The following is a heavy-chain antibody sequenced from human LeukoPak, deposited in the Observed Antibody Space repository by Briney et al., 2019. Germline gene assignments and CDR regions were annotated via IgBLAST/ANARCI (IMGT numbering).Heavy chain of an antibody. CDR1: GFTFSSYA. J-gene: IGHJ6*02. V-gene: IGHV3-23*01. CDR3: AKDPDIVVVPAAWAPYYYGMDV. CDR2: ISGSGGST. D-gene: IGHD2-2*01. Sequence: GGSLRLSCAASGFTFSSYAMSWVRRAPGKGLEWVSAISGSGGSTYYADSVKGRFTISRDNSKNTLYLQMNSPRAEDTAVYYCAKDPDIVVVPAAWAPYYYGMDVWGQGTTVTVSS.